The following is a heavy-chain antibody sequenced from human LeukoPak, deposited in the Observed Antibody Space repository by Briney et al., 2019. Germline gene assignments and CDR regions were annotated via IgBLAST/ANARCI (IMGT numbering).Heavy chain of an antibody. CDR3: ARRRAVAGYYYYGMDV. CDR2: INPNSGGT. V-gene: IGHV1-2*02. J-gene: IGHJ6*02. D-gene: IGHD6-19*01. CDR1: GYTFTGYY. Sequence: ASVKVSCKASGYTFTGYYMHWVRQAPGQGLEWMGWINPNSGGTNYAQKFQGRVTMTRDTSISTAYMELSRLRSGDTAVYYCARRRAVAGYYYYGMDVWGQGTTVTVSS.